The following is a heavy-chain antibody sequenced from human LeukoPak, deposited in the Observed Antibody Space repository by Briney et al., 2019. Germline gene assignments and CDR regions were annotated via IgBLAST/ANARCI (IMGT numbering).Heavy chain of an antibody. CDR1: GFTFSSYA. Sequence: PGGSLRLSCAASGFTFSSYAMSWVRQVPGKGLEWVSVISGSGDNTYYADSVKGRFTVSRDNSKNTLYLQINSLRGEDTAVYYCAKGKYSSGGVPDYWGQGTLVTVSS. CDR3: AKGKYSSGGVPDY. V-gene: IGHV3-23*01. J-gene: IGHJ4*02. CDR2: ISGSGDNT. D-gene: IGHD6-19*01.